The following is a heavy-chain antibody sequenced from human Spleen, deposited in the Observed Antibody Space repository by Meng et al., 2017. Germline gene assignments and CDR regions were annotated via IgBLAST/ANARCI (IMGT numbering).Heavy chain of an antibody. CDR3: AREYLSDGLYFDW. CDR1: GFTFSSYA. CDR2: ISYDGSNK. J-gene: IGHJ4*02. Sequence: GGSLRLSCAASGFTFSSYAMHWVRQAPGKGLEWVAVISYDGSNKYYADAVKGRFTISRDNAKNSLELQMNSLRAEDTAVYDCAREYLSDGLYFDWWGQGTLVTVSS. D-gene: IGHD5-24*01. V-gene: IGHV3-30*04.